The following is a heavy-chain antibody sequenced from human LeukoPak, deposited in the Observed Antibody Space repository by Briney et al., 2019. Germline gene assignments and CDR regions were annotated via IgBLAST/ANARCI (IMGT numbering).Heavy chain of an antibody. CDR2: INPNSGGT. D-gene: IGHD2-2*01. J-gene: IGHJ5*02. V-gene: IGHV1-2*04. CDR1: GYTFTGYY. CDR3: ARDRASENCSSTSCYYYNWFDP. Sequence: ASVKVSCKASGYTFTGYYMHWVRQAPGQGIEWMGWINPNSGGTNYAQKFQGWVTMTRDTSISTAYMEVSRLRSDDTAVYYCARDRASENCSSTSCYYYNWFDPWGQGTLVTVSS.